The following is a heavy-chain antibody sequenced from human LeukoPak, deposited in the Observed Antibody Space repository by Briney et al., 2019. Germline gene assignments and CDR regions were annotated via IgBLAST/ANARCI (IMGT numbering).Heavy chain of an antibody. CDR3: ARALAEAGTGY. CDR2: IKEDGSEK. D-gene: IGHD6-19*01. CDR1: GFTFSNYW. Sequence: PGGSLRLPCAASGFTFSNYWMSWVRQAPGKGLEWVANIKEDGSEKYYVDSVKGRFSISRDNAKNLLYLQMNSLRVDDAAVYYCARALAEAGTGYWGQGTLVTVSS. J-gene: IGHJ4*02. V-gene: IGHV3-7*01.